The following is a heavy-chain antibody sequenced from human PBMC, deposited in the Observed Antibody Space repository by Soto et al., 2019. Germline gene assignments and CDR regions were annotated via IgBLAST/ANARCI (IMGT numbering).Heavy chain of an antibody. J-gene: IGHJ6*02. CDR3: ARDPQYYYDSSGYYSYYYYYGMDV. CDR2: IYTSGST. Sequence: NPSETLSLTCTVSGGSISSYYWSWIRQPAGKGLEWIGRIYTSGSTNYNPSLKSRVTMSVDTSKDQFSLKLSSVTAADTAVYYCARDPQYYYDSSGYYSYYYYYGMDVWGQGTTVTVSS. D-gene: IGHD3-22*01. CDR1: GGSISSYY. V-gene: IGHV4-4*07.